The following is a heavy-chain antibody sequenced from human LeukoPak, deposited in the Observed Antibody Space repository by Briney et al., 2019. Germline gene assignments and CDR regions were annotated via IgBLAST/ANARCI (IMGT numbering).Heavy chain of an antibody. CDR3: ASSTTVTTGDAFDI. Sequence: PGGSLRLSCAASGFTFSSYSMNWVRQAPGKGLEWVSSISSSSSYIYYADSVKGRFTISRDNAKNSLCLQMNSLRAEDTAVYYCASSTTVTTGDAFDIWGQGTMVTVSS. CDR2: ISSSSSYI. D-gene: IGHD4-17*01. V-gene: IGHV3-21*01. CDR1: GFTFSSYS. J-gene: IGHJ3*02.